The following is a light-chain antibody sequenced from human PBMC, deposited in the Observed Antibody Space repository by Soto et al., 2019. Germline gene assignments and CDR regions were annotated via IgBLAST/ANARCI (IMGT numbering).Light chain of an antibody. Sequence: QSVLTQSPSASGTPGQRVTIPCSGTRSNIEDNYVYWYQQLPGAAPKVLIYRDTQRPSGVPDRFSGSKSDTSASLAISGLRSEDEADYYCAAWDDNLNGVVFGGGTKLTVL. CDR2: RDT. V-gene: IGLV1-47*01. J-gene: IGLJ2*01. CDR3: AAWDDNLNGVV. CDR1: RSNIEDNY.